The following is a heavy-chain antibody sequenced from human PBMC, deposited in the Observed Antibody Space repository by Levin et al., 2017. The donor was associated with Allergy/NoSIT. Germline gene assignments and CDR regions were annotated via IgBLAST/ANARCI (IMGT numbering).Heavy chain of an antibody. D-gene: IGHD3-22*01. CDR2: ISAYNGNT. Sequence: PGASVKVSCKASGYTFTSYGISWVRQAPGQGLEWMGWISAYNGNTNYAQKLQGRVTMTTDTSTSTAYMELRSLRSDDTAVYYCARDRPAYYYDSSGYYGAGDYGMDVWGQGTTVTVSS. J-gene: IGHJ6*02. V-gene: IGHV1-18*01. CDR1: GYTFTSYG. CDR3: ARDRPAYYYDSSGYYGAGDYGMDV.